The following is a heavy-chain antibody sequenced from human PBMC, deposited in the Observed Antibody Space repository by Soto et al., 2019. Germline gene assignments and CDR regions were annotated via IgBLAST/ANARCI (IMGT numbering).Heavy chain of an antibody. CDR2: INPNSGGT. J-gene: IGHJ6*02. V-gene: IGHV1-2*04. D-gene: IGHD3-10*01. Sequence: ASVKVSCKASGYTFTGYYMHWVRQAPGQGLEWMGWINPNSGGTNYAQKFQGWVTMTRDTSISTAYMELSRLRSDDTVVYYCATGLLTRYGMDVWGQGTTVTVSS. CDR1: GYTFTGYY. CDR3: ATGLLTRYGMDV.